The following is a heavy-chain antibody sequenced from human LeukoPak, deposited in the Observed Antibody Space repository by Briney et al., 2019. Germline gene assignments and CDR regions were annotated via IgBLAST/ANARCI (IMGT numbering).Heavy chain of an antibody. V-gene: IGHV3-43*01. J-gene: IGHJ3*01. CDR3: ANTVVVGAPS. Sequence: GGSLRLSCAASGFTFDDYTMHWVRQAPGKGLEWVSLISWDGDSTYYADSVKGRFTISRDNSKNTLYLQMNSLRAEDTAVYYCANTVVVGAPSWGQGTMVTVSS. CDR1: GFTFDDYT. D-gene: IGHD1-26*01. CDR2: ISWDGDST.